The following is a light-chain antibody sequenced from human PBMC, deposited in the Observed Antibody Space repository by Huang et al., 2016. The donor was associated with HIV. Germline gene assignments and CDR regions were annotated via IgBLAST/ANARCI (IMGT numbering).Light chain of an antibody. J-gene: IGKJ1*01. CDR1: QDIFNY. CDR2: GVS. CDR3: LQHKAFHLPT. Sequence: DIQMTQSPSVMSASVGDRVTITCRANQDIFNYLAWFQQKPGKVPKRLIYGVSSLQSGVPSRFSGSGSGTEFTLTISSLQPEDFVTYYCLQHKAFHLPTFGQGTQVEVK. V-gene: IGKV1-17*03.